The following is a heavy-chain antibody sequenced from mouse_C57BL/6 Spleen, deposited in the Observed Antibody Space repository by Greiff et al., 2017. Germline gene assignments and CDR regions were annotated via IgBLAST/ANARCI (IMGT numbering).Heavy chain of an antibody. Sequence: EVQLQQSGPGMVKPSQSLSLTCTVTGYSITSGYDWHWIRHFPGNKLEWMGYISYSGSTNYNPSLKSRISITHDTSKNHFFLKLNSVTTEDTATYYCARVLLRSYFDYWGQGTTLTVSS. J-gene: IGHJ2*01. CDR2: ISYSGST. D-gene: IGHD1-1*01. V-gene: IGHV3-1*01. CDR1: GYSITSGYD. CDR3: ARVLLRSYFDY.